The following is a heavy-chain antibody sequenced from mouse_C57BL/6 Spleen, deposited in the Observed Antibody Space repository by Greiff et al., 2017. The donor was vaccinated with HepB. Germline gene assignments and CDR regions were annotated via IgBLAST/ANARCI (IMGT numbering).Heavy chain of an antibody. CDR3: LPITTVDV. CDR2: IYPGDGDT. J-gene: IGHJ1*03. Sequence: VQGVESGPELVKPGASVKISCKASGYAFSSSWMNWVKQRPGKGLEWIGRIYPGDGDTNYNGKFKGKATLTADKSSSTAYMQLSSLTSEDSAVYFCLPITTVDVWGTGTTVTVSS. D-gene: IGHD1-2*01. CDR1: GYAFSSSW. V-gene: IGHV1-82*01.